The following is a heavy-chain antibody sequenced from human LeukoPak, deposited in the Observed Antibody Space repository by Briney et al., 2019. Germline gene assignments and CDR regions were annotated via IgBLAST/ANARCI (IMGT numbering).Heavy chain of an antibody. J-gene: IGHJ5*02. CDR1: GGTFSSYA. V-gene: IGHV1-69*04. D-gene: IGHD3-16*02. CDR2: IIPILGIA. Sequence: ASVKVSCKASGGTFSSYAISWVRQAPGQGLEWMGRIIPILGIANYAQKFQGRVTITADKSTSTAYMELSSVIAADTAVYYCARTLRLGELSLTSWFDPWGQGTLVTVSS. CDR3: ARTLRLGELSLTSWFDP.